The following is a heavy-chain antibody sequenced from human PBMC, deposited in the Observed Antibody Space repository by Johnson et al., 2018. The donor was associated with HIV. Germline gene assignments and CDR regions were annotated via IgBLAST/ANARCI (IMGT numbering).Heavy chain of an antibody. Sequence: VQLVESGGGLVQPGRSLRLSCAASGFTFDDYAMHWVRQAPGKGLEWVSGISWNSDTIGYAESVKGRLAISRDNAKNSLYLQMNSLRAEDTALYYCAKGGPLFVDAFDIWGQGTMVTVSS. V-gene: IGHV3-9*01. D-gene: IGHD3-3*01. CDR3: AKGGPLFVDAFDI. CDR2: ISWNSDTI. J-gene: IGHJ3*02. CDR1: GFTFDDYA.